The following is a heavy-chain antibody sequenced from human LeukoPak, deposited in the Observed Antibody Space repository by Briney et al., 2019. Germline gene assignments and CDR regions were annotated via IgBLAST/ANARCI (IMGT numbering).Heavy chain of an antibody. CDR3: ARGDRDFWSGYYTEYYYYGMDA. J-gene: IGHJ6*02. Sequence: SETLSLTCTVSGGSISSYYWSWLRQPPGKGLEWLGYIYYSGSTNYNPSLKSRVTISVDTSKNQFSLKLSSVTAADTAVYYCARGDRDFWSGYYTEYYYYGMDAWGQGTTVTVSS. CDR2: IYYSGST. V-gene: IGHV4-59*01. CDR1: GGSISSYY. D-gene: IGHD3-3*01.